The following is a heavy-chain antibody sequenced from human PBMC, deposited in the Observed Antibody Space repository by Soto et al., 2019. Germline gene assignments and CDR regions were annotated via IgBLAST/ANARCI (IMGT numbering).Heavy chain of an antibody. CDR2: SRNKANSDTT. CDR1: GFSLSDHY. J-gene: IGHJ4*02. Sequence: EVQLLESGGGLVQPGGSLRLSCTASGFSLSDHYVDWVRQAPGKGLEWVGRSRNKANSDTTEYAASVRGRFTISRDDSRNSLYLQMDSLKTEDAAGDYCYRDVTASGTYAVDYWGQGTLVTVSS. V-gene: IGHV3-72*01. D-gene: IGHD3-10*01. CDR3: YRDVTASGTYAVDY.